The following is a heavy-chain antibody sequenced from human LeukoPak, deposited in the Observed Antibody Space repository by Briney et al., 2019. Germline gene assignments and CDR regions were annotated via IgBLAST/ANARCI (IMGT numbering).Heavy chain of an antibody. CDR1: GFSFSNYG. CDR2: ISYDTRNI. Sequence: GGSLRLSCTASGFSFSNYGMHWVRQAPGKGLEWVAAISYDTRNIYYADVVKGRFTISRDNSKNTLNLQMNSLRPEDTAVYYCARDHLFFDYWGQGTLVTVSS. V-gene: IGHV3-30*03. CDR3: ARDHLFFDY. J-gene: IGHJ4*02.